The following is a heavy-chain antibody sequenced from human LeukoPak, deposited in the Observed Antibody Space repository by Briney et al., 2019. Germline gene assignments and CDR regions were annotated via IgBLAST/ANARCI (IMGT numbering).Heavy chain of an antibody. V-gene: IGHV3-23*01. CDR3: AKDRGVTMVRGVTFFDY. CDR2: ISGSGGST. J-gene: IGHJ4*02. Sequence: GGSLRLSCAASGFTFSSYGMSWVRQAPGKGLEWVSAISGSGGSTYYADSVKGRFTISRDNSKNTLYLQMNSLRAEDTAVYYCAKDRGVTMVRGVTFFDYWGQGTLVTVSS. CDR1: GFTFSSYG. D-gene: IGHD3-10*01.